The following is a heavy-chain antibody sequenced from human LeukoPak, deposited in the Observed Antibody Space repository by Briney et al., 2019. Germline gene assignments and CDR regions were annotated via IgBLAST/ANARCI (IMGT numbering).Heavy chain of an antibody. J-gene: IGHJ4*02. CDR3: ASRTGVY. V-gene: IGHV3-74*01. Sequence: QPGGSLRLSCAASRFTLSSYWMHWVRQAPGKGLVWVSRINTDGSSTNYADSVKGRFTISRDNAMNTLYLQMNNLRAEDTAVYCCASRTGVYWGQGTLVSVSS. D-gene: IGHD1-14*01. CDR1: RFTLSSYW. CDR2: INTDGSST.